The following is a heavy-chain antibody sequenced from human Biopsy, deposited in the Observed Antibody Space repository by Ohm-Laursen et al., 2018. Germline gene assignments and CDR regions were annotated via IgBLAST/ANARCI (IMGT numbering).Heavy chain of an antibody. Sequence: SDTLSLTCTVSGGSISDSTYHWGWIRQSPGKGLERIGNIYYSGNTDYSPSLKSRVTISVDTSNNQFSLKLSSVTAADTAVYYCARQVDFWSGYVDYWGQGTLVAVSS. CDR1: GGSISDSTYH. CDR2: IYYSGNT. J-gene: IGHJ4*02. CDR3: ARQVDFWSGYVDY. V-gene: IGHV4-39*01. D-gene: IGHD3-3*01.